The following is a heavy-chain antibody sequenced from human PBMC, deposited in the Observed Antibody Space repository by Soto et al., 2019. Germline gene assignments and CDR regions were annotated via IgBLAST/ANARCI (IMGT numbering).Heavy chain of an antibody. D-gene: IGHD3-22*01. CDR3: ASSGDSDYYDSSGYPTGNWYFDL. Sequence: SETLSLTCTVSGGSISSGDYYWSWIRQPPGKGLEWIGYIYYSGSTYYNPSLKSRVTISVDTSTTQFSLKLRSVTAADTAVYYCASSGDSDYYDSSGYPTGNWYFDLWGRGTLVTVS. CDR1: GGSISSGDYY. V-gene: IGHV4-30-4*01. CDR2: IYYSGST. J-gene: IGHJ2*01.